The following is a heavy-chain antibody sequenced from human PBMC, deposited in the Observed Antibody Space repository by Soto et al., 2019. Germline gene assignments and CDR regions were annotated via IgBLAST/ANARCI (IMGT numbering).Heavy chain of an antibody. J-gene: IGHJ5*02. CDR1: GGPISSSNW. V-gene: IGHV4-4*02. Sequence: QVQLQESGPGLVKPSGTLSLTCAVSGGPISSSNWWSWVRQPPGKGLEWIGEIYHSGSTNYNPSLKSRVIISVDKSKNQFSLKLSSVTAADTAVYYCACLSGNHALYNWFAPWGQGTLVTVSS. CDR2: IYHSGST. CDR3: ACLSGNHALYNWFAP. D-gene: IGHD1-26*01.